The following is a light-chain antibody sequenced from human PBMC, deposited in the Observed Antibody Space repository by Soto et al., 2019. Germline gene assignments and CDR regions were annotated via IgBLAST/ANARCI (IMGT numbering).Light chain of an antibody. Sequence: EIVLTQSPGTLSLSPGERATLSCRASQSVGSGLSWYQQKPDEAPRLLIYGASTRATGIPARFSGSGSGTEFTLNISRLEPEDSAVYYCQHYGKTPPSVTFGPGTKLDIK. V-gene: IGKV3-20*01. CDR2: GAS. CDR3: QHYGKTPPSVT. CDR1: QSVGSG. J-gene: IGKJ3*01.